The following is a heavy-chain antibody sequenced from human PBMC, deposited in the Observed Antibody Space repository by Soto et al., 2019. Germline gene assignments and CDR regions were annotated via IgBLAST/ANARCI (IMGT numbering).Heavy chain of an antibody. CDR1: GYTFTSYA. D-gene: IGHD3-10*01. CDR3: ARDGGYSSDY. Sequence: ASVKVSCKASGYTFTSYAMHWVRQAPGQRLEWMGWINAGNGNTKYSQKFQGRVTMTTDTSTSTAYMELRSLRSDDTAVYYCARDGGYSSDYWGQGTPVTVSS. V-gene: IGHV1-3*01. J-gene: IGHJ4*02. CDR2: INAGNGNT.